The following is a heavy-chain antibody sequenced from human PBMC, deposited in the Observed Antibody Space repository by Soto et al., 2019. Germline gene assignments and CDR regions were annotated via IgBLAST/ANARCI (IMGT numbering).Heavy chain of an antibody. CDR2: IDTDGSST. V-gene: IGHV3-74*01. J-gene: IGHJ4*02. CDR1: GFTFSSYW. CDR3: ARRGSGVPRGLHY. D-gene: IGHD2-15*01. Sequence: EVQLVESGGGLVQPGGSLRLSCAASGFTFSSYWMHWVRQAPGKGLVWISRIDTDGSSTSYVDSVQGRFTISRDNGKNTLFLQMNALRGADTAVYYGARRGSGVPRGLHYWGQGTLVTVSS.